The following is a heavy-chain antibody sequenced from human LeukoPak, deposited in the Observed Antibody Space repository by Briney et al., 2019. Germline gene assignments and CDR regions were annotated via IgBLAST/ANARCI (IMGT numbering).Heavy chain of an antibody. Sequence: SETLSLTSTVSGYSISSGYFWSWIRQSPVKGLEWIGTIYPSGSTYYNPSLKSRVTISVDTSKNQFSLKLSSVTAADTAVYYCARAYGSSWYFNWFDPWGQGTLVTVSS. CDR1: GYSISSGYF. CDR2: IYPSGST. D-gene: IGHD6-13*01. V-gene: IGHV4-38-2*02. CDR3: ARAYGSSWYFNWFDP. J-gene: IGHJ5*02.